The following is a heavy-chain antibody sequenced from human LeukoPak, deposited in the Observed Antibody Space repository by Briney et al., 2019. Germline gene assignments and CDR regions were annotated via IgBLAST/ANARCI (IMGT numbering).Heavy chain of an antibody. CDR3: AKSLSPVLGARGYFDY. J-gene: IGHJ4*02. V-gene: IGHV3-21*04. CDR1: GFTFSSYS. Sequence: PGGSLRPSCAGSGFTFSSYSMNWVRQAPGKGLEWVSSISSSSSYIYYADSVKGRFTISRDNARNSLYLQMNNLRAKDTAVYYCAKSLSPVLGARGYFDYWGQGALVTVSS. CDR2: ISSSSSYI. D-gene: IGHD1-26*01.